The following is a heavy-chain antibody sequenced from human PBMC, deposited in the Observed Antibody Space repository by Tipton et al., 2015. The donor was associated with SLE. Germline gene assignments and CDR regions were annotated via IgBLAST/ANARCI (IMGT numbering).Heavy chain of an antibody. V-gene: IGHV4-59*12. D-gene: IGHD6-19*01. CDR3: ARLPITHRTVAD. J-gene: IGHJ4*02. Sequence: TLSLTCTVSGGSISNYYWSWIRQPPGKGLEWIGFIYFSGSTTYNPSLKSRISMSVDTSKNQFSLKLTSVTAADTAIYYCARLPITHRTVADWGQGTLVTVSS. CDR2: IYFSGST. CDR1: GGSISNYY.